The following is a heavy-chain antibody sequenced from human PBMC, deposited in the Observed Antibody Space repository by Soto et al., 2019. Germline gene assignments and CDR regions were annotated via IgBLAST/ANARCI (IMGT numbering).Heavy chain of an antibody. CDR3: AKAKMVYLIGVFDI. CDR1: GFTFNNYA. CDR2: ITDSSGST. V-gene: IGHV3-23*01. Sequence: PGVSLRLSCAAAGFTFNNYAMSWVRQTPGKGLEWVSSITDSSGSTYYADSVKGRFTISRDNTKNTLYLQLNSLRAEAAAVYYCAKAKMVYLIGVFDIRGQGTMVT. D-gene: IGHD2-8*01. J-gene: IGHJ3*02.